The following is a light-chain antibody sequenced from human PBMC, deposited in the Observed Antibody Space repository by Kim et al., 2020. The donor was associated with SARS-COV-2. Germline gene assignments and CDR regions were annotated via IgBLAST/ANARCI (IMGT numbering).Light chain of an antibody. J-gene: IGLJ2*01. CDR1: NIGSKS. CDR2: QDT. Sequence: APGKTARITVGGDNIGSKSVHWYQQKPGQAPVVVIYQDTDRPSGVPERFSGSNSGNTATLTISRVEAGDEADYYCQVWDTSGDHVVFGGGTKLTVL. V-gene: IGLV3-21*04. CDR3: QVWDTSGDHVV.